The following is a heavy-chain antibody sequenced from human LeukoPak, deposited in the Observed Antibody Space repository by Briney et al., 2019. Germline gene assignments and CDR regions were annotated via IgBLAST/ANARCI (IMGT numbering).Heavy chain of an antibody. Sequence: SETLSLTCTVSGGSISIYYWNRIRQPPGKGLEWIGYIYNSGSTSYNPSLKSRVTISVDTSKNQFSLKLTSVTAADTAVYYCVRDRELTYWGQGTLVTVSS. CDR3: VRDRELTY. V-gene: IGHV4-59*01. D-gene: IGHD1-26*01. CDR1: GGSISIYY. J-gene: IGHJ4*02. CDR2: IYNSGST.